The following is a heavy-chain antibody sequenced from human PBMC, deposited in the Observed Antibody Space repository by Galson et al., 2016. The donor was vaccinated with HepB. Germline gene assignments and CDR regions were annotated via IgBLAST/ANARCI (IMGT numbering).Heavy chain of an antibody. Sequence: TLSLTCTVSGGSISSVGYYWSWIRQHPGKGLEWIGYIYSSGSTDGSTEYNPSLKSRVIISVDTPKNQVSLKVISVTAADPAVYYCARVGRGRVYMDVWGKGTTGTVSS. V-gene: IGHV4-31*03. CDR2: IYSSGSTDGST. CDR3: ARVGRGRVYMDV. D-gene: IGHD3-10*01. J-gene: IGHJ6*03. CDR1: GGSISSVGYY.